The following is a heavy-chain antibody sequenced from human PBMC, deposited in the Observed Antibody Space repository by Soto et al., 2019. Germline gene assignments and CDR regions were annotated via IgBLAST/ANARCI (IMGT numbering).Heavy chain of an antibody. J-gene: IGHJ4*02. V-gene: IGHV4-30-2*01. CDR1: GGSISSGGYS. CDR3: AIMYYYNSSVYY. CDR2: IYHSGST. D-gene: IGHD3-22*01. Sequence: SETLSLTCAVSGGSISSGGYSWSWIRQPPGKGLEWIGYIYHSGSTYYNPSLKSRVTISVDRSKNQFSLKLSSVTAADTAVYYCAIMYYYNSSVYYWGQGSLVTVCS.